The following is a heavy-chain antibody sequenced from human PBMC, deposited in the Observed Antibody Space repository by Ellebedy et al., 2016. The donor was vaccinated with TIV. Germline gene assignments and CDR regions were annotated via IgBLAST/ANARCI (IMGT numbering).Heavy chain of an antibody. V-gene: IGHV5-51*01. CDR3: AKFGDNSLDY. Sequence: GEFLKISCKDSGYKFTTYWIGWVRQMPGKGLEWMGSIYPGDPDVRYSPSFRGQVTISAYSSINTAYLQWSSLKASDTAMYYCAKFGDNSLDYWGQGTLVTVSS. CDR2: IYPGDPDV. D-gene: IGHD4-23*01. J-gene: IGHJ4*02. CDR1: GYKFTTYW.